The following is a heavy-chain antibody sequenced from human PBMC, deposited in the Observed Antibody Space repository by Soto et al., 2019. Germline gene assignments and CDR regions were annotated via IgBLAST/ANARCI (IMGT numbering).Heavy chain of an antibody. CDR1: GYTFTSYG. D-gene: IGHD4-17*01. CDR2: ISAYNGNT. CDR3: ARDMTTVTTWGSWFDP. V-gene: IGHV1-18*01. J-gene: IGHJ5*02. Sequence: ASVKVSCKASGYTFTSYGISWVRQAPGQGLEWMGWISAYNGNTNYAQKLQGRVTMTTDTSTSPAYMELRSLRSDDTAVYYCARDMTTVTTWGSWFDPWGQGTLVTVSS.